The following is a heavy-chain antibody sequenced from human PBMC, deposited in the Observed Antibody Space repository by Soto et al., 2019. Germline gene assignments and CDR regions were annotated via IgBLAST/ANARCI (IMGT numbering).Heavy chain of an antibody. J-gene: IGHJ3*02. CDR2: ISNRGTP. V-gene: IGHV4-30-4*01. CDR3: AREVNVVALSDAFDI. Sequence: QVQLQESGPGLVKPSQTLSLICTVSGDSISSDNYFWSWIHQPPGQGLEWVGYISNRGTPYYNPSRKSRVTISLDTSRNRFSLDMYSVTATDTAVYYCAREVNVVALSDAFDIWGQGTMVTVSS. D-gene: IGHD2-8*01. CDR1: GDSISSDNYF.